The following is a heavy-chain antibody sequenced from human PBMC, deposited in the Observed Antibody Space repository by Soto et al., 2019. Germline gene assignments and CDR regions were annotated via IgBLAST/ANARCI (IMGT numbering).Heavy chain of an antibody. D-gene: IGHD6-13*01. CDR1: GFTFSSYA. V-gene: IGHV3-23*01. CDR2: ISGSGGST. J-gene: IGHJ4*02. Sequence: GGSLRLSCAASGFTFSSYAMSWVRQAPGKGLEWVSAISGSGGSTYYADSVKGRFTISRDNSKNTLYLQMNSLRAEDTAVYYCAKGGMAAAGNPQYYFDYWGQGTLVTVSS. CDR3: AKGGMAAAGNPQYYFDY.